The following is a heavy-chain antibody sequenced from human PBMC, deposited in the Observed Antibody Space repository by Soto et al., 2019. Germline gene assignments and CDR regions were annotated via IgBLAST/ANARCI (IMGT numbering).Heavy chain of an antibody. J-gene: IGHJ4*02. D-gene: IGHD1-26*01. Sequence: EVHLVESGGGLVQTGGPLRLSCPIFKSTVSRDWMNWVRRAPGKGLEWVAHINQDGSEKYYVDSVKGRFTISRDNAKKSLYLQMNSLRPADTAMYYCSGGVGDAFWGQGTLVTVSS. V-gene: IGHV3-7*04. CDR2: INQDGSEK. CDR1: KSTVSRDW. CDR3: SGGVGDAF.